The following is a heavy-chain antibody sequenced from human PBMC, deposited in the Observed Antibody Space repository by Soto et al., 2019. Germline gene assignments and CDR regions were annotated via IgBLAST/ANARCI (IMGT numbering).Heavy chain of an antibody. D-gene: IGHD3-22*01. CDR1: GFDFGASA. V-gene: IGHV3-73*02. Sequence: EVRLVESGGGLVRPGGSLKLSCAASGFDFGASAIHWIRQFSGKRLEWVGRIRSEAHSFATGYAASVKGRFTISRDDSKNMAYLQLGSLKTEDTAVYYCARYDTFDFCGQVIQVTVSS. J-gene: IGHJ4*02. CDR2: IRSEAHSFAT. CDR3: ARYDTFDF.